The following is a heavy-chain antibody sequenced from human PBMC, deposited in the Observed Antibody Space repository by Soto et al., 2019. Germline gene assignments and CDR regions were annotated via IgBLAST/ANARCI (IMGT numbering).Heavy chain of an antibody. V-gene: IGHV4-31*03. CDR3: ARFPIAARSPYFDY. D-gene: IGHD6-6*01. CDR1: GGSISRGGYY. CDR2: IYYSGST. J-gene: IGHJ4*02. Sequence: KTSETLSLTCTVSGGSISRGGYYWSWIRQHPGKGLEWIEYIYYSGSTYYNPSLKSRVTISVDTSKNQFSLKLSSVTAADTAVYYCARFPIAARSPYFDYWGQGTLVTVSS.